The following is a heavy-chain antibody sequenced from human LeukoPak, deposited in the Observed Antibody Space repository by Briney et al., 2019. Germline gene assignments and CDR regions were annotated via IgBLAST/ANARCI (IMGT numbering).Heavy chain of an antibody. CDR2: ISGSGGST. V-gene: IGHV3-23*01. CDR3: AKEGYCSSTSCYTGRFDP. Sequence: QTGGSLRLSCAASGFTFSSYAMSWVRQAPGKGLEWVSAISGSGGSTYYADSVKGRFTISRDNSKNTLYLQMNSLRAEDTAVYYCAKEGYCSSTSCYTGRFDPWGQGTLVTVSS. CDR1: GFTFSSYA. J-gene: IGHJ5*02. D-gene: IGHD2-2*02.